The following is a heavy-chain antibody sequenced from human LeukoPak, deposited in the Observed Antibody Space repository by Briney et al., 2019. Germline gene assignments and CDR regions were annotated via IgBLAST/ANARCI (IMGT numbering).Heavy chain of an antibody. J-gene: IGHJ4*02. D-gene: IGHD5-18*01. CDR1: GFTFSSYG. CDR2: ISGSGGST. Sequence: GRSLRLSCAASGFTFSSYGMHWVRQAPGKGLEWVSAISGSGGSTYYAGSVKGRFTISRDNSKNTLYLQMNSLRAEDTAVYYCAKDPSSYGYGGVDYWGQGTLVTVSS. CDR3: AKDPSSYGYGGVDY. V-gene: IGHV3-23*01.